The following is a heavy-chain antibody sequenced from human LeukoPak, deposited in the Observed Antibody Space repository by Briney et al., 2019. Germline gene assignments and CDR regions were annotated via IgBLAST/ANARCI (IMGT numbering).Heavy chain of an antibody. CDR3: ARDGGSESYAFDY. Sequence: GGSLRLSCAASGFTFSRYGFHWVRQAPGKGLEWVAFISDSGGDKWFGDSVKGRFTISRDKSKNTVNLQMSSLRVEDTALYYCARDGGSESYAFDYWGQETLLTVSS. D-gene: IGHD3-10*01. CDR1: GFTFSRYG. CDR2: ISDSGGDK. V-gene: IGHV3-30*02. J-gene: IGHJ4*02.